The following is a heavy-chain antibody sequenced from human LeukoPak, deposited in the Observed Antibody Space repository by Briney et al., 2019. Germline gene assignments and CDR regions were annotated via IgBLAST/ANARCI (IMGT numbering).Heavy chain of an antibody. CDR3: ARDAKYSLVG. CDR1: GFPFSTYS. J-gene: IGHJ4*02. Sequence: KTGGSLRLSCAASGFPFSTYSMNWVRQAPGKGLEWVSSISSSSSYIYYADSVKGRFTISRDNAKNSLYLQMNSLRAEDTAVYYCARDAKYSLVGWGQGTLVTVSS. D-gene: IGHD2-21*01. V-gene: IGHV3-21*01. CDR2: ISSSSSYI.